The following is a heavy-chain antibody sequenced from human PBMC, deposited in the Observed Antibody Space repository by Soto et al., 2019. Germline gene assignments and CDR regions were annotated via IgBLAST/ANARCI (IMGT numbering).Heavy chain of an antibody. CDR1: GGSFSGYY. CDR3: ASSRNYPPDAFDI. Sequence: SETLSLTCAVYGGSFSGYYWSWIRQPPGKGLEWIGEINHSGSTNYNPSLKSRVTISVDTSKNQFSLKLSSVTAADTAVYYCASSRNYPPDAFDIWGQGTMVTVSS. D-gene: IGHD4-4*01. CDR2: INHSGST. V-gene: IGHV4-34*01. J-gene: IGHJ3*02.